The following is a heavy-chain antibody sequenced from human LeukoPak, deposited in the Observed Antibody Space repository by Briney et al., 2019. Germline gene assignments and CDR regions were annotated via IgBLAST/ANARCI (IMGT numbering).Heavy chain of an antibody. CDR1: GFTFSSYW. CDR2: INTDGSKT. D-gene: IGHD2-15*01. V-gene: IGHV3-74*01. J-gene: IGHJ3*02. CDR3: ARESYCSGGSCYSGRAFDI. Sequence: GGSLRLSCAASGFTFSSYWMHWVRQAPGKGLVWVSRINTDGSKTTYADSVKGRFTMSRDSAKSTLYLQMNSPRAEDTAVYYCARESYCSGGSCYSGRAFDIWGQGTMVTVSS.